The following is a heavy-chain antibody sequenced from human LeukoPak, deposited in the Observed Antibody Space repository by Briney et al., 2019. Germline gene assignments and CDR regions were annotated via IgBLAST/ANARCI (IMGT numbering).Heavy chain of an antibody. CDR2: INGRGIT. CDR3: AKERQTGDYFTSDY. J-gene: IGHJ4*02. Sequence: PGGSLRLSCAASGFTFSSYTMSWVRQAPGEGLEWLPAINGRGITYYAGSVKGRFTISRDNSENTLYLQMNSLTVDDTAVYFCAKERQTGDYFTSDYWGQGTLVTVSS. D-gene: IGHD4-17*01. V-gene: IGHV3-23*01. CDR1: GFTFSSYT.